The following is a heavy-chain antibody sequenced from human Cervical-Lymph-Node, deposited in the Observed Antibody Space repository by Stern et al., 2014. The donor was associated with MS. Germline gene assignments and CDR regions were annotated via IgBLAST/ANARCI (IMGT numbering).Heavy chain of an antibody. CDR3: ARETVAADNYWFDP. D-gene: IGHD6-19*01. CDR1: GGSISSGNYY. Sequence: QVQLQESGPGLVKPSQTLSLTCTVSGGSISSGNYYWSWIRQPAGKGLEWIGRIYTSGSPKSTPPFKSRVTIPVDMPKNQSPLKLSSVTAADTAVYYCARETVAADNYWFDPWGQGTLVTVSS. V-gene: IGHV4-61*02. CDR2: IYTSGSP. J-gene: IGHJ5*02.